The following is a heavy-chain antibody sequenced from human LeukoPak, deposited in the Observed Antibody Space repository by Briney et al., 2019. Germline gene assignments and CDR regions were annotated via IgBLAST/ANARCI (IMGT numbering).Heavy chain of an antibody. CDR1: GYTFTGYY. CDR2: INPNSGGT. CDR3: ARDRDGYNYFDY. V-gene: IGHV1-2*02. Sequence: ASVKGSCKASGYTFTGYYMHWVRQAPGQGLEWMGWINPNSGGTNYAQKFQGRVTMTRDTSISTAYMELSRLRSDDTAVYYCARDRDGYNYFDYWGQGTLVTVSS. J-gene: IGHJ4*02. D-gene: IGHD5-24*01.